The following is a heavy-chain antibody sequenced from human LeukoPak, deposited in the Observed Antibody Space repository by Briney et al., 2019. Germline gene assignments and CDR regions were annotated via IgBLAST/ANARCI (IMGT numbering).Heavy chain of an antibody. CDR1: GYTFTDDY. D-gene: IGHD2-2*01. CDR3: ARDHCTSTGCYENYYYGLDV. CDR2: INPNSGGT. Sequence: ASVKVSCKASGYTFTDDYVQWVRQAPGQGPEWMGWINPNSGGTNYAQKFQGRVTMTRDTSISTAYMELSRLRSDDTAVYYCARDHCTSTGCYENYYYGLDVWGQGTTVTVSS. J-gene: IGHJ6*02. V-gene: IGHV1-2*02.